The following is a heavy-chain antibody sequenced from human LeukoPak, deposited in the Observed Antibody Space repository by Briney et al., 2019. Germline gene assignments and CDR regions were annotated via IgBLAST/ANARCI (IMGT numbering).Heavy chain of an antibody. D-gene: IGHD6-6*01. Sequence: RSSETLSLTCAVYGGSFSGYYWSWIRQPPGKGLEWIGEINHSGSTNYNPSLKSRVTISVDTSKNQFSLKLSSVTAADTAVYYCARGPEVYSSSYHAATVWNWFDPWGQGTLVTVSS. CDR3: ARGPEVYSSSYHAATVWNWFDP. CDR1: GGSFSGYY. CDR2: INHSGST. V-gene: IGHV4-34*01. J-gene: IGHJ5*02.